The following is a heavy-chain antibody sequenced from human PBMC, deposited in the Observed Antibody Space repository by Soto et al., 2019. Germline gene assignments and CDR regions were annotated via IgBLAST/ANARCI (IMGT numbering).Heavy chain of an antibody. J-gene: IGHJ6*02. CDR1: GGTFSSYA. CDR3: ARDQGIQLSDYYDGMDV. CDR2: IIPVFATA. Sequence: QVQLVQSGAEVKKPGSSVKVSCKASGGTFSSYAISWVRQAPGQGLEWMGGIIPVFATANYAQKFQGRVTITAEXSXSXVYMELRRLRSEDTAVYYCARDQGIQLSDYYDGMDVWGQGTTVTVSS. V-gene: IGHV1-69*12. D-gene: IGHD5-18*01.